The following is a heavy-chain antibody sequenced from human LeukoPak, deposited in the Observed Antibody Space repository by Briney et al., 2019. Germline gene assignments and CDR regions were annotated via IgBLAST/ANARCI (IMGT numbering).Heavy chain of an antibody. CDR3: ARVVVDCSGGSCYSGWFDP. V-gene: IGHV6-1*01. J-gene: IGHJ5*02. Sequence: SQTLSLTCAISGDSVSSNSAAWNWIRQSPSRCLEWLGRTYYRSKWYNDYAVSVKSRITINPDTSKNQFSLQLNSVTPEDTAVYYCARVVVDCSGGSCYSGWFDPWGQGTLVTVSS. CDR1: GDSVSSNSAA. D-gene: IGHD2-15*01. CDR2: TYYRSKWYN.